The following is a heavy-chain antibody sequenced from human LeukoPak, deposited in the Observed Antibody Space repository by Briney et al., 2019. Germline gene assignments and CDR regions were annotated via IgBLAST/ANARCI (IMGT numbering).Heavy chain of an antibody. CDR2: INHSGST. CDR1: GGSFSGYY. CDR3: ARDTAMVTPYYGMDV. Sequence: SETLSLTCAVYGGSFSGYYWSWIRQPPGKGLEWIGEINHSGSTNYNPSLKSRVTVSVDTSKNQFSLKLSSVTAADTAVYYCARDTAMVTPYYGMDVWGQGTTVTVSS. J-gene: IGHJ6*02. V-gene: IGHV4-34*01. D-gene: IGHD5-18*01.